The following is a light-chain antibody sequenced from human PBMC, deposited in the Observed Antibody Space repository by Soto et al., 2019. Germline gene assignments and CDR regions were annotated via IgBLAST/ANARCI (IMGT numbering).Light chain of an antibody. J-gene: IGLJ3*02. Sequence: QSVLTQPPSASGTPGQRVTISCSGSSSNIGSNTVNWYQQLLGTAPKLLIYSNNQRPSGVPDRFSGSKSGTSASLAISGLQSEDEADYYCAAWDDSLNGWVFGGGTKVPS. CDR1: SSNIGSNT. CDR2: SNN. CDR3: AAWDDSLNGWV. V-gene: IGLV1-44*01.